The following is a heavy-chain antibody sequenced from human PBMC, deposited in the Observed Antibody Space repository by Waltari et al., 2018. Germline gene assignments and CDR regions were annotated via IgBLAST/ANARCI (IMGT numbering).Heavy chain of an antibody. J-gene: IGHJ2*01. CDR1: GFNFRNHW. Sequence: EVQLVESGGGLVQPGGSLRLSCAASGFNFRNHWMTWLRQVPGGGVEGVANIKQDGSGKYYVASVKGRFTISRDNAEKSLYLQMYSLGVDDTAIYYCARGREGDSLYRHLDLWGRGTLVSVSS. V-gene: IGHV3-7*01. CDR2: IKQDGSGK. D-gene: IGHD1-26*01. CDR3: ARGREGDSLYRHLDL.